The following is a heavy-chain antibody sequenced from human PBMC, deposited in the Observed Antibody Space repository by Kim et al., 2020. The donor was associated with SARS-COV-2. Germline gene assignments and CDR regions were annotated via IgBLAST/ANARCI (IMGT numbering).Heavy chain of an antibody. V-gene: IGHV1-24*01. J-gene: IGHJ3*02. CDR2: FDPEDGET. CDR3: ATARELWFGADAFDI. CDR1: GYTLTELS. D-gene: IGHD3-10*01. Sequence: ASVKVSCKVSGYTLTELSMHWVRQAPGKGLEWMGGFDPEDGETIYAQKFQGRVTMTEDTSTDTAYMELSSLRSEDTAVYYCATARELWFGADAFDIWGQGTMVTVSS.